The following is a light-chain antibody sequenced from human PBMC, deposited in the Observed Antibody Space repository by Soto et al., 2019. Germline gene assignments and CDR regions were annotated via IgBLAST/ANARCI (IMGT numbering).Light chain of an antibody. CDR2: EVS. V-gene: IGLV2-8*01. Sequence: QSALPQPPSAAGSPGQSVTISCTGTSSDVGGYNYVAWYQQHPGKAPKLMIYEVSKQPSGVPDRFSGSMSGNTASLTFSGLQGEDEADYYCRSYAGSNNLLFGGGNKLTVL. J-gene: IGLJ3*02. CDR1: SSDVGGYNY. CDR3: RSYAGSNNLL.